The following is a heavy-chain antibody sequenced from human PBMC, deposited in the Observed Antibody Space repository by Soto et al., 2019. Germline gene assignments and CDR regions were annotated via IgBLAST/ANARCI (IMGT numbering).Heavy chain of an antibody. CDR2: INPSGGST. Sequence: ASVKVSCKASGYTFTSYYMHWVRQAPGQGLEWMGIINPSGGSTSYAQKFQGRVTMTRDTSTSTVYMELSSLRSEDTAVYYRARDLRWIQYYYYGMDVWGQGTTVTVS. CDR1: GYTFTSYY. V-gene: IGHV1-46*01. J-gene: IGHJ6*02. D-gene: IGHD5-12*01. CDR3: ARDLRWIQYYYYGMDV.